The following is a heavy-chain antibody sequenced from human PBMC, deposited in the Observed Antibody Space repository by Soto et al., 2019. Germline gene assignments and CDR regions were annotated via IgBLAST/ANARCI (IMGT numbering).Heavy chain of an antibody. V-gene: IGHV3-11*01. CDR1: GFTFSDYQ. D-gene: IGHD2-2*01. CDR3: ARDLRQLLTHNYYYYYLDV. Sequence: QVHLVESGGGLLKPGGSLRLSCAASGFTFSDYQMSWIRQAPGKGLEWVSYIGSSGLSVYYEASVKGRFTISRDNANNSLYLQMNSLRAEDSAVYYCARDLRQLLTHNYYYYYLDVWGKGTTVSVSS. J-gene: IGHJ6*03. CDR2: IGSSGLSV.